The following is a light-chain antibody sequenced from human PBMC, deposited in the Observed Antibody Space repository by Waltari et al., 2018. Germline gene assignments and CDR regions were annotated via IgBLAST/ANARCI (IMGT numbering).Light chain of an antibody. CDR1: ESVSKY. CDR2: HTS. J-gene: IGKJ1*01. CDR3: QHYVNLPAT. V-gene: IGKV3-20*01. Sequence: EIVLTQSPDTLSFSPGESATLSCRASESVSKYLAWYQQKPGQAPRHLIYHTSSRSSGVPDRFSGSGFGTDFSLTINRLEPEDFAVYYCQHYVNLPATFGQGTKLEIK.